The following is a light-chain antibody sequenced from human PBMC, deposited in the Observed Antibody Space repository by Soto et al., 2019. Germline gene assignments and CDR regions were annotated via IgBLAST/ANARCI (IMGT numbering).Light chain of an antibody. J-gene: IGKJ1*01. CDR1: QSVYNN. CDR2: AAS. V-gene: IGKV3-20*01. Sequence: EFVLTQSPGPLSLSPGERATLSCRASQSVYNNLAWYQQKPGQAPRLLIYAASRRATGIPDRFSGSGSGTDCTLTISRLEPEDVPVYYCQQYGSSPWTFGQGTKVDIK. CDR3: QQYGSSPWT.